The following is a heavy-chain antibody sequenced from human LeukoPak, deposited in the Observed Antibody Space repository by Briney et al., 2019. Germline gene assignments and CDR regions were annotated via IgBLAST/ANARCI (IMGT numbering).Heavy chain of an antibody. Sequence: SETLSLTCTVSGGSISSYYWSWIRQPPGKGLEWIGYIYYSGSTNYNPSLKSRVTISVDTSKNQFSLKLSSVTAADTAVYYCARATRDFWSGYSSGAAFFTDYYYYYMDVWGKGTTVTVSS. D-gene: IGHD3-3*01. J-gene: IGHJ6*03. V-gene: IGHV4-59*01. CDR3: ARATRDFWSGYSSGAAFFTDYYYYYMDV. CDR1: GGSISSYY. CDR2: IYYSGST.